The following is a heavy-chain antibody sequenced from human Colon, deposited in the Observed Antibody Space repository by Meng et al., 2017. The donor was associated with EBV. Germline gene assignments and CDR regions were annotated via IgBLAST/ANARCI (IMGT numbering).Heavy chain of an antibody. Sequence: QVRLQVSSPGLVKPSHTLSLTCTVSGGSINSGDYYWSWIRQPPGKGLEWIGYIYYTGSTYYNPSLKSRVTISMDTSKNQFSLRLSSVTAADTAVYYCARNYYFDYWGQGTLVTVSS. CDR3: ARNYYFDY. V-gene: IGHV4-30-4*01. J-gene: IGHJ4*02. CDR2: IYYTGST. CDR1: GGSINSGDYY.